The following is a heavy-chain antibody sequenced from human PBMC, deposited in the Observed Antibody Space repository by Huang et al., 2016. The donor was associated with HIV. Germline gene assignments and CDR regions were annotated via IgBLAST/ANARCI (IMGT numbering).Heavy chain of an antibody. CDR2: INHSGST. D-gene: IGHD3-10*01. V-gene: IGHV4-34*02. Sequence: QVQLQQWGAGLLKPSETLSLTCAVYGGSFSGYYWSWIRQPPGKGLEWIGEINHSGSTNYNPARESRVTTSVDTSKNQFSLKVISVTAADTAVYYCARVRELAARPRRRYYYYYGMDVWGQGTTVIVSS. CDR1: GGSFSGYY. CDR3: ARVRELAARPRRRYYYYYGMDV. J-gene: IGHJ6*02.